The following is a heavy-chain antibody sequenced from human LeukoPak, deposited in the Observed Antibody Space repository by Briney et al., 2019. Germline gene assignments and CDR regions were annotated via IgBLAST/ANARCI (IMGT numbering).Heavy chain of an antibody. CDR2: VYSGGST. CDR3: ARAYSSSWYYWFDP. J-gene: IGHJ5*02. Sequence: AGGSLRLSCAASGFAVSNNYMSWVRQAPGQGLVWVSVVYSGGSTYYSDSVKCRFTISRDNSKNTLYLQMNSLRAEDTAVYYCARAYSSSWYYWFDPWGQGTLVTVSS. D-gene: IGHD6-13*01. CDR1: GFAVSNNY. V-gene: IGHV3-66*01.